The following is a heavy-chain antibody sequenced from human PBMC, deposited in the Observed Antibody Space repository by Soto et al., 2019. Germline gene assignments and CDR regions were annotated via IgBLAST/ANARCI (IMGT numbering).Heavy chain of an antibody. CDR2: IYYSGST. Sequence: SETLSLTCTVSGGSISSYYWSWIRQPPGKGLEWIGYIYYSGSTNYNPSLKSRVTISVDTSKNQFSLKLSSVTAADTAVYYCARLSRRQQPDYWGQGTLVTVSS. D-gene: IGHD6-13*01. V-gene: IGHV4-59*08. J-gene: IGHJ4*02. CDR1: GGSISSYY. CDR3: ARLSRRQQPDY.